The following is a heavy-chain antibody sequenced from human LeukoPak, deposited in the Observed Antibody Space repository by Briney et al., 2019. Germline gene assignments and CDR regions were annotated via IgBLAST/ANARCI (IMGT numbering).Heavy chain of an antibody. CDR2: IIPIFGTA. CDR1: GGTFSSYA. Sequence: SVKVSCKASGGTFSSYAISWVRQAPGQGLEWMGGIIPIFGTANYAQKFQGRVTITTDESTSTAYMELSSLRSEDTAVYYCAREGFVVVPAARGDWFDPWGQGTLVTVSS. CDR3: AREGFVVVPAARGDWFDP. J-gene: IGHJ5*02. V-gene: IGHV1-69*05. D-gene: IGHD2-2*01.